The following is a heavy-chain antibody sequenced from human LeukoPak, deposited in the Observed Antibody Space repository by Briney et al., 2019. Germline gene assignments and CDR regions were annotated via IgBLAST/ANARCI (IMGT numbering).Heavy chain of an antibody. Sequence: ASVKVSCKASGYTFTSYGISWVRQAPGQGLEWMGWISAYNGNTNYAQKLQGRVTMTTDTSTSTAYMELRSLRSDDTAVYYCARVEYYYGSGSYYGMDVWGQGTTVTVSS. CDR3: ARVEYYYGSGSYYGMDV. D-gene: IGHD3-10*01. CDR2: ISAYNGNT. CDR1: GYTFTSYG. V-gene: IGHV1-18*01. J-gene: IGHJ6*02.